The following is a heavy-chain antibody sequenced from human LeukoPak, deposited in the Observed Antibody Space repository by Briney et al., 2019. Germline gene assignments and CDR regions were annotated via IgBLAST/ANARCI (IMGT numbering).Heavy chain of an antibody. J-gene: IGHJ4*02. D-gene: IGHD3-10*01. CDR1: GFTFSSYA. Sequence: GGSLRLSCAASGFTFSSYAMSWVRQAPGKGLEWVSAISGSGGSTYYADSVKGRFTISRDNSKNTLYLQMNSLRAEDTGVYYCAKVGIGSGSYSQANYFDYWGQGTLVTVSS. V-gene: IGHV3-23*01. CDR3: AKVGIGSGSYSQANYFDY. CDR2: ISGSGGST.